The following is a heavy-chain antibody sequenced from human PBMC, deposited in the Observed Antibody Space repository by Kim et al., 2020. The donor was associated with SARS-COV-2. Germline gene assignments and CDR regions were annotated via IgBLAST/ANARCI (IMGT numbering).Heavy chain of an antibody. CDR1: GGSFSGYY. Sequence: SETLSLTCAVYGGSFSGYYWSWIRQPPGKGLEWIGEINHSGSTNYNPSLKSRVTISVDTSKNQFSLKLSSVTAADTAVYYCARGHRYITMVRGVSINDAFDIWGQGTKVTVSS. V-gene: IGHV4-34*01. CDR3: ARGHRYITMVRGVSINDAFDI. J-gene: IGHJ3*02. CDR2: INHSGST. D-gene: IGHD3-10*01.